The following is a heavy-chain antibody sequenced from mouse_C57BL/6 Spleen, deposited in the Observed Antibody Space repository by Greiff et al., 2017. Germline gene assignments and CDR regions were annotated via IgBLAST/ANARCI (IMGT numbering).Heavy chain of an antibody. J-gene: IGHJ1*03. Sequence: QVQLQQPGAELVKPGASVKLSCKASGYTFTSYWMQWVKQRPGQGLEWIGEIDPSDSYTNYNQKFKGKATLTVDTSSSTAYRQLSSLTSEDSAVYYCARGYGSSYGGYFDVWGTGTTVTGSS. CDR3: ARGYGSSYGGYFDV. V-gene: IGHV1-50*01. CDR1: GYTFTSYW. D-gene: IGHD1-1*01. CDR2: IDPSDSYT.